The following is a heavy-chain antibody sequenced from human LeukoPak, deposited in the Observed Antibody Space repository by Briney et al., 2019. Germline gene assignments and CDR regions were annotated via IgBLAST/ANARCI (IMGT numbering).Heavy chain of an antibody. CDR2: IKQDGSEK. Sequence: GGSLRLSCEGSGFPFGSYVMSWVRQAPGKGLEWVANIKQDGSEKYYVDSVKGRFTISRDNAKNSLYLQMNSLRAEDTAVYYCARDLRCSSTSCYGYYYGMDVWGQGTTVTVSS. CDR3: ARDLRCSSTSCYGYYYGMDV. CDR1: GFPFGSYV. D-gene: IGHD2-2*01. V-gene: IGHV3-7*01. J-gene: IGHJ6*02.